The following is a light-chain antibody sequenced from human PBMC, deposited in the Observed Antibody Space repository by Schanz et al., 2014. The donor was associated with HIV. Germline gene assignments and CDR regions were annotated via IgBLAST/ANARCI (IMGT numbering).Light chain of an antibody. CDR3: QQSNSFPQG. CDR2: AAS. J-gene: IGKJ4*02. CDR1: QDLTRW. Sequence: DIQMTQSPSSVSASIGDRVTITCRASQDLTRWLAWYQQKPGKAPKLLIYAASTLQSGVPSRFSGSGSGTDFSLTISNLQPQDFATYYCQQSNSFPQGFGAGTKVDIK. V-gene: IGKV1-12*01.